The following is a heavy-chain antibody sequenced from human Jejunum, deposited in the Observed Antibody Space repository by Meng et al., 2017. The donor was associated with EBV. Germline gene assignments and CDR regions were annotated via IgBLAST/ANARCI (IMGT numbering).Heavy chain of an antibody. CDR3: AGGMTIRQNWFDP. CDR1: GETFTRYY. D-gene: IGHD5-24*01. CDR2: INPTGDST. V-gene: IGHV1-46*01. Sequence: QVQVVQSGAGVKQPGASVKVSCKVSGETFTRYYMNWVRQAPGQGLEWMGIINPTGDSTTYAEKFQGRLTMTRDTSTTTAYMELSSLRSEDTAVYYCAGGMTIRQNWFDPWGQGTLVTVSS. J-gene: IGHJ5*02.